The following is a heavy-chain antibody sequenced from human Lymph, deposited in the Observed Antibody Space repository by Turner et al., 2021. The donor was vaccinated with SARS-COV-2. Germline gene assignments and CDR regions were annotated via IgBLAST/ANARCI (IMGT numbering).Heavy chain of an antibody. CDR3: AKVRSIFGVVIGGMDV. J-gene: IGHJ6*02. Sequence: QVQLVESGGGVVQPGRSLRLSCAASGFTFSSYGMHWVRQAPGKGLEWLAVISYDGSNKYYADSVKGRFTISRDNSKNTLYLQMNSLRAEDTAVDYCAKVRSIFGVVIGGMDVWGQGTTVTVSS. V-gene: IGHV3-30*18. D-gene: IGHD3-3*01. CDR2: ISYDGSNK. CDR1: GFTFSSYG.